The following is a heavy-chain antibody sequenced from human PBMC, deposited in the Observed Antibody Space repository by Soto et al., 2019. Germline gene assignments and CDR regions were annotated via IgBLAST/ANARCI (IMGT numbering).Heavy chain of an antibody. CDR3: ARVLWTPDYHYYMDV. Sequence: QVQLQESGPGLVKPSQTLSLTCTVSGVSISSGGYYWSWIRQHPGKGLEWIGYIYYIGSTNYNPSLKSRVTISVDTSKSQFSLKLSSVTAADTAVYYCARVLWTPDYHYYMDVWGKGTTVTVSS. D-gene: IGHD2-21*01. J-gene: IGHJ6*03. CDR1: GVSISSGGYY. CDR2: IYYIGST. V-gene: IGHV4-31*03.